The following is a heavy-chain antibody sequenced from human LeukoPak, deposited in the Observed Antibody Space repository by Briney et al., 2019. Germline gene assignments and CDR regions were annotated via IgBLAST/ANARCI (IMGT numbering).Heavy chain of an antibody. Sequence: HGESLKISCKGSGYSFTSYWIGWVRQMPGKGLEWMGIIYPGDSDTRYSPSFQGQVTISADKSISTAYLQWSSLKASDTAMYYCARQRVSSGSYVDAFDIWGQGTMVTVSS. D-gene: IGHD1-26*01. CDR1: GYSFTSYW. V-gene: IGHV5-51*01. J-gene: IGHJ3*02. CDR2: IYPGDSDT. CDR3: ARQRVSSGSYVDAFDI.